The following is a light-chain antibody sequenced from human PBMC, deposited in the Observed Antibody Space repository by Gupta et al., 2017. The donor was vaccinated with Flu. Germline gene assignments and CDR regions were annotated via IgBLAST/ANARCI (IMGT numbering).Light chain of an antibody. Sequence: QSVLTQPPSVSGAPGQRVTISCTGSDSNIGAGYDIHWYQHLPGTAPKLLIYANTNRPSGVPDRFSGSKSGSSASLAIIGLQAEDEADYDCQSDDTSLRGFVVFGGGTKLTVL. CDR1: DSNIGAGYD. CDR3: QSDDTSLRGFVV. J-gene: IGLJ2*01. V-gene: IGLV1-40*01. CDR2: ANT.